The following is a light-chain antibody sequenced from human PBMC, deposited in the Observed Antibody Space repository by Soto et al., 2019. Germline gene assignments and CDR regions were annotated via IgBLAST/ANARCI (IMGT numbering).Light chain of an antibody. J-gene: IGKJ4*01. V-gene: IGKV1D-12*01. Sequence: DIQMTQSPSSVSAYVGDRVTITCRASQGISSWLVWYQQKPGKAPKVLIYAASRLQSGVPSRFTGGGSGGEFTLTISSLQPEDFATYYCQQANSFLPLTFGRGTKVDIK. CDR3: QQANSFLPLT. CDR2: AAS. CDR1: QGISSW.